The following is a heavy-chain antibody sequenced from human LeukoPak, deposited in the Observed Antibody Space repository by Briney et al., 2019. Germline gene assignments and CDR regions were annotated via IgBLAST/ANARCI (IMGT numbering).Heavy chain of an antibody. CDR2: IKNDGTIT. CDR3: ARDPFYGDADLDS. D-gene: IGHD2/OR15-2a*01. J-gene: IGHJ4*02. V-gene: IGHV3-74*01. CDR1: GFTFSNYW. Sequence: GGSLRLSCAASGFTFSNYWMHWVRQAPGKGLVWVSRIKNDGTITTHADSVKGRFTISRDNAKNTLYLQMNSLRAEDTAVYYCARDPFYGDADLDSWGQGTLVTVSS.